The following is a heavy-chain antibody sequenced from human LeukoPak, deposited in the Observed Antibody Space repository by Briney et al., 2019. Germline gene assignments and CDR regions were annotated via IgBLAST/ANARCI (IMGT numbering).Heavy chain of an antibody. D-gene: IGHD4-17*01. Sequence: HPGGSLRLSCAASGFTFSSHRMNWVRQAPGKGLEWVSYIGSSGSTVYYADSVKGRFTISRDNAKKSLYLQMNSLRDEDTAVYYCARDTLLYADSPDAFDMWGQGTMVTVSS. CDR3: ARDTLLYADSPDAFDM. V-gene: IGHV3-48*02. CDR2: IGSSGSTV. CDR1: GFTFSSHR. J-gene: IGHJ3*02.